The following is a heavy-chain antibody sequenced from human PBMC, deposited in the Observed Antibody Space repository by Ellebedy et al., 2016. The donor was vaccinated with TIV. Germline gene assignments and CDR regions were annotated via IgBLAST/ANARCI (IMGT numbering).Heavy chain of an antibody. D-gene: IGHD2-2*01. V-gene: IGHV1-69*13. CDR2: IIPIFGTA. Sequence: SVKVSXKASGGTFSSYAISWVRQAPGQGLEWMGGIIPIFGTANYAQKFQGRVTITADESTSTAYMELSSLRSEDTAVYYCARDHHHQDVVVPAVSSFYYYGMDVWGQGTTVTVSS. CDR1: GGTFSSYA. J-gene: IGHJ6*02. CDR3: ARDHHHQDVVVPAVSSFYYYGMDV.